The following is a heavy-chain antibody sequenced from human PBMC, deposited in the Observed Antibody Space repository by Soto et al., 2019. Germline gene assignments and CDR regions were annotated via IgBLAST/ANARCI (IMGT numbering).Heavy chain of an antibody. D-gene: IGHD3-22*01. V-gene: IGHV3-21*01. J-gene: IGHJ6*02. CDR3: ARDPNSSGYYSPRLGYYYGMDV. Sequence: GGSLRLSCAASGFTFSSYSMNWVRQAPGKGLEWVSSISSSSSYIYYADSVKGRFTISRDNAKNSLYLQMNSLRAEDTAVYYCARDPNSSGYYSPRLGYYYGMDVWGQGTTVTVSS. CDR2: ISSSSSYI. CDR1: GFTFSSYS.